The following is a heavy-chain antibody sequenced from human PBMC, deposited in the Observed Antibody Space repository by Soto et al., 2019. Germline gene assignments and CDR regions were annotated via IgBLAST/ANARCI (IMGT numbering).Heavy chain of an antibody. CDR1: GFTFSSYG. CDR3: AKDLGYDSSGYTWFDP. Sequence: QVQLVESGGGVVQPGRSLRLSCAASGFTFSSYGMHWVRQAPGKGLEWVAVISYDGSNKHYADSVKGPFTISRDNSKNTVYLQMTSLRAEDTAVYYCAKDLGYDSSGYTWFDPWGQGNRVNVSS. V-gene: IGHV3-30*18. CDR2: ISYDGSNK. J-gene: IGHJ5*02. D-gene: IGHD3-22*01.